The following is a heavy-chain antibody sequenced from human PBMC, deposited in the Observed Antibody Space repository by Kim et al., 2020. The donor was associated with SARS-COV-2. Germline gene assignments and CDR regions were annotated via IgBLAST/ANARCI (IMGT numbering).Heavy chain of an antibody. CDR3: ARTYSGYDQNLDY. D-gene: IGHD5-12*01. V-gene: IGHV5-51*01. J-gene: IGHJ4*02. Sequence: YSPSFQGQVTISADKSISTAYLQWSSLKASDTAMYYCARTYSGYDQNLDYWGQGTLVTVSS.